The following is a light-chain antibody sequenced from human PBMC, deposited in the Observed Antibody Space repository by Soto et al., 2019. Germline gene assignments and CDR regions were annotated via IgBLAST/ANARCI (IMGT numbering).Light chain of an antibody. CDR2: DVS. CDR1: SSDVGAYNF. V-gene: IGLV2-14*03. CDR3: SSYTSSSTLV. Sequence: QSALTQPASVSGSPGQSITISCTGTSSDVGAYNFVSWYQQHPGKAPKLMIYDVSNWPSGVSNRFSGSKSANTASLTISGLQAEDEADYYCSSYTSSSTLVFGGGTKLTVL. J-gene: IGLJ3*02.